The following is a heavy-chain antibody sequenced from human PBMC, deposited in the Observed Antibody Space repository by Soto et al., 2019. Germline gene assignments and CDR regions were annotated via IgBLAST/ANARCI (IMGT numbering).Heavy chain of an antibody. CDR1: GYTFTGYY. D-gene: IGHD3-10*01. J-gene: IGHJ4*02. Sequence: ASVKVSCKASGYTFTGYYMHWVRQAPGQGLEWMGWINPNSGGTNYAQKFQGWVTMTRDTSISTAYMELSRLRSDDTAVYYCARAGITMVRELDYWGQGTLVTVSS. CDR2: INPNSGGT. V-gene: IGHV1-2*04. CDR3: ARAGITMVRELDY.